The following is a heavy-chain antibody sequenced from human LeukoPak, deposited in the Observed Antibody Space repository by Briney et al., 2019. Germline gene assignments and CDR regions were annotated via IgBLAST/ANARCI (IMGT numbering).Heavy chain of an antibody. CDR3: ARLDTSGYYYYGMDV. J-gene: IGHJ6*02. CDR1: GYSFTSYW. D-gene: IGHD3-22*01. CDR2: IYPGDSEP. V-gene: IGHV5-51*01. Sequence: GESLKISCKGSGYSFTSYWIGWVRQMPGKGLEWIGIIYPGDSEPRYSPSFQGQVIISADKSISTVYLQWSSLKASDTAMYYCARLDTSGYYYYGMDVWGQGTTVTVSS.